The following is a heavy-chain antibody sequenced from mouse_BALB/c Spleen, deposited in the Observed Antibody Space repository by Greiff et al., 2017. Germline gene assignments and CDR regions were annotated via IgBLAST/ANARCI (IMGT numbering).Heavy chain of an antibody. V-gene: IGHV1S81*02. CDR1: GYTFTSYW. Sequence: VQLQQSGAELVKPGASVKLSCKASGYTFTSYWMHWVKQRPGQGLEWIGEINPSNGRTNYNEKFKSKATLTVDKSSSTAYMQLSSLTSEDSAVYYCARLDGNYGAMDYWGQGTSVTVSS. CDR3: ARLDGNYGAMDY. CDR2: INPSNGRT. D-gene: IGHD2-1*01. J-gene: IGHJ4*01.